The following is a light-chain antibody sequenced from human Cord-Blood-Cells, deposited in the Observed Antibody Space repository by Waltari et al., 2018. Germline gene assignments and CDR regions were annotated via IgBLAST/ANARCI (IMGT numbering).Light chain of an antibody. CDR3: QQYNNRPRT. Sequence: EIVMTQPPPILPVSPAARAPLSCRASQSVSSNLDWYQQKPGQAPRLLIYGASTRATGIPARFSGSGSGTEFTLTISSLQSEDFAVYYCQQYNNRPRTFGQGTKVEIK. CDR1: QSVSSN. V-gene: IGKV3-15*01. CDR2: GAS. J-gene: IGKJ1*01.